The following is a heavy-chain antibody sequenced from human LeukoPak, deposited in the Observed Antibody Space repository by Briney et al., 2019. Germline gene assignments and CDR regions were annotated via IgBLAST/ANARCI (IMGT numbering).Heavy chain of an antibody. CDR3: ARVNVCPRCHFDY. J-gene: IGHJ4*02. Sequence: GGSLGLSRAASGFTFSSYWMHWVRQAPGKGLVWVSRISTDGSSAIYADSVKGRFTISRDNAKNTLYLQMNSLRAEDTAVYYCARVNVCPRCHFDYWGQRPLVTVSS. D-gene: IGHD3-16*01. V-gene: IGHV3-74*01. CDR2: ISTDGSSA. CDR1: GFTFSSYW.